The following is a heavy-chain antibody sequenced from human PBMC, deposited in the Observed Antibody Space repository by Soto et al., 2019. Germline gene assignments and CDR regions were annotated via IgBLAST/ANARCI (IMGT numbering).Heavy chain of an antibody. D-gene: IGHD3-22*01. CDR1: GCTFRDYW. CDR3: ARDTNYHDSSTHYDFFDT. V-gene: IGHV3-7*05. CDR2: IGEDGGEK. J-gene: IGHJ3*02. Sequence: DVQLVESGGGLVQPGGYLRLSCAASGCTFRDYWMTWVRQAPGKGLEWVANIGEDGGEKHYVDSVQGRFSISRDNAKNSLYLQLNSLRAEDTAVYYSARDTNYHDSSTHYDFFDTWGQGTMVTVSS.